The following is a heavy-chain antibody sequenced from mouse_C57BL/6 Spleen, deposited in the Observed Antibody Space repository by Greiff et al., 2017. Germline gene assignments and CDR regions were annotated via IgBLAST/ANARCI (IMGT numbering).Heavy chain of an antibody. Sequence: EVKLQESGPELVKPGASVKISCKASGYSFTGYYMNWVKQSPEKSLEWIGEINPSTGGTTYNQKFKAKATLTVDKSSSTAYMQLKSLTSEDSAVYYCARGGYENAMDYWGQGTSVTVSS. J-gene: IGHJ4*01. D-gene: IGHD3-1*01. CDR1: GYSFTGYY. CDR3: ARGGYENAMDY. V-gene: IGHV1-42*01. CDR2: INPSTGGT.